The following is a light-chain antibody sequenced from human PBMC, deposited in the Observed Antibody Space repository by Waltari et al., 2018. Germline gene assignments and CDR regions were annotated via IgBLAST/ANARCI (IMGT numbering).Light chain of an antibody. CDR1: SSDVGSYNL. V-gene: IGLV2-23*01. J-gene: IGLJ3*02. CDR3: CSYAGSNTWV. Sequence: QSALTQPASVSGSPGQSITISCTGTSSDVGSYNLVSWYQQRPGKAPKLMIYEGTKRPTGVSKRFSGSKSGNTASLTMSGLQTEDEADYYCCSYAGSNTWVFGGGTKLTVL. CDR2: EGT.